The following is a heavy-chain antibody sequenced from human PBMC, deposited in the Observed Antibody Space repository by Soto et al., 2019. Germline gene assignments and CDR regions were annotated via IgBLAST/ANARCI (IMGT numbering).Heavy chain of an antibody. D-gene: IGHD1-1*01. CDR2: IDPSGGST. V-gene: IGHV1-46*01. CDR3: ARPGTRASIGY. J-gene: IGHJ4*02. Sequence: QVHLVQSGAEVKNPGASVKVSCKASGYTFTSFYIHWVRQAHGQGLEWMGVIDPSGGSTNYAQKFQGRVTMTRDTSTSTVYMELSSLRSEDTAVYYCARPGTRASIGYWGQGTPVTVS. CDR1: GYTFTSFY.